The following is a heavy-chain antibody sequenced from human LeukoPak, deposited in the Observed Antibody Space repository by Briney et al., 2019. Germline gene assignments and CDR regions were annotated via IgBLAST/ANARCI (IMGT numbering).Heavy chain of an antibody. D-gene: IGHD6-19*01. CDR1: GGSISSYY. CDR2: IKQDGSEK. J-gene: IGHJ6*03. V-gene: IGHV3-7*01. CDR3: ARVGWGSYYYYYMDV. Sequence: PSETLSLTCNVSGGSISSYYWSWIRQPPGKGLEWVANIKQDGSEKYYVDSVKGRFTISRDNAKNSLYLQMNSLRAEDTAVYYCARVGWGSYYYYYMDVWGKGTTVTVSS.